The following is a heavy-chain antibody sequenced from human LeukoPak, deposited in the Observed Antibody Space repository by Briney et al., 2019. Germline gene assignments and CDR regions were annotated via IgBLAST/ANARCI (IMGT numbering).Heavy chain of an antibody. J-gene: IGHJ5*02. CDR2: ISSSSSYI. D-gene: IGHD6-13*01. V-gene: IGHV3-21*01. CDR3: ASLSSSWPTA. Sequence: GGSLRLSCAASGFTFSSYSMNWVRQAPGKGLEGVSSISSSSSYIYYADSVKGRFTISRDNAKNSLYLQMNSLRAADTAVYYCASLSSSWPTAWGQGTLVTVSS. CDR1: GFTFSSYS.